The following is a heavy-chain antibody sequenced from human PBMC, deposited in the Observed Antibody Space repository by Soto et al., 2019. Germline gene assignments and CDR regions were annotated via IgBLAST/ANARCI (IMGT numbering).Heavy chain of an antibody. CDR1: GGSISSGGYY. CDR2: IYYSGST. J-gene: IGHJ4*02. V-gene: IGHV4-31*03. Sequence: KPSETLSLTCTVSGGSISSGGYYWSWIRQHPGKGLEWIGYIYYSGSTYYNPSLKSRVTISVDTSKNQFSLKLSSVTAADTAVYYCARAGLQNGISTSCYAVDYWGQGTLVTVSS. D-gene: IGHD2-2*01. CDR3: ARAGLQNGISTSCYAVDY.